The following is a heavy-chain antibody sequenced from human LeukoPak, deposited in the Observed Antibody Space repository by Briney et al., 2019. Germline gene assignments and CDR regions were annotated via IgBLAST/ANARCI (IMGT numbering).Heavy chain of an antibody. CDR1: GFSFNDYD. Sequence: GGSLRLSCAASGFSFNDYDMHWVRQGKGKGLDWVSYISGSSGTIHYADSVRGRFTISRDNVRKSLYLYMNNLRAEDTAVYYCVGFGAYGGLWGQGTVVTVSP. V-gene: IGHV3-48*01. CDR2: ISGSSGTI. CDR3: VGFGAYGGL. D-gene: IGHD4-23*01. J-gene: IGHJ4*02.